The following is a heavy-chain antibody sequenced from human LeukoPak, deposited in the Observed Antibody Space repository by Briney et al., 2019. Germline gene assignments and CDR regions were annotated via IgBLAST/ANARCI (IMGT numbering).Heavy chain of an antibody. V-gene: IGHV3-33*05. Sequence: GGSLRLSCAASGFTFSSYGFHWVRQAPGEGLEWATFISNDGITQHYAESVKGRFTISRVNSKSTLYLQMNNLRAEDTAIYYCARDIWDNSGYYTDYWGQGTLVTVSS. D-gene: IGHD3-22*01. CDR1: GFTFSSYG. CDR3: ARDIWDNSGYYTDY. J-gene: IGHJ4*02. CDR2: ISNDGITQ.